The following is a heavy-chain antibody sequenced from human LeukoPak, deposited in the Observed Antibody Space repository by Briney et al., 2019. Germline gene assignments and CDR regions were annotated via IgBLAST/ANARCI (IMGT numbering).Heavy chain of an antibody. CDR2: ISPDGNYG. J-gene: IGHJ5*01. CDR3: VRDWDHYDFDS. CDR1: GFTFSNYW. Sequence: PGGSLRLSCAASGFTFSNYWIHWVRQVPGKGLVWVSRISPDGNYGNYADSVKGRFTISRDNANNTVYLQMNSLRSEDTALFYCVRDWDHYDFDSWGQGTLVTVSS. D-gene: IGHD3-3*01. V-gene: IGHV3-74*01.